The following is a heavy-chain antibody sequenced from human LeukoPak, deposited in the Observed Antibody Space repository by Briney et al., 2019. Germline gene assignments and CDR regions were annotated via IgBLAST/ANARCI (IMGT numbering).Heavy chain of an antibody. V-gene: IGHV4-34*01. CDR1: GGSFSGYY. Sequence: SETLSLTCAVYGGSFSGYYWSWIRQPPGRGLEWIGEINHSGSTNYNPSLKSRVTISVDTSKNQFSLRLNSVTAADTAVYYCARRPLEGMDVWGQGTTVTVSS. D-gene: IGHD1-1*01. CDR2: INHSGST. J-gene: IGHJ6*02. CDR3: ARRPLEGMDV.